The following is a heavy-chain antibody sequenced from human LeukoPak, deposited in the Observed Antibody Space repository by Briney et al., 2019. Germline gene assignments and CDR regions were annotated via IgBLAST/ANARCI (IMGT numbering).Heavy chain of an antibody. Sequence: SETLSLTCNVSGGSISTTSYYWGWIRQPPGKGLEWIGSIHYSGNTYYNPSLKSRVTISVDTSKNQFSLKMRSVTAADTAVYYCARVGRRFGEFNSHAFDIWGQGTMVTVSS. CDR2: IHYSGNT. V-gene: IGHV4-39*01. D-gene: IGHD3-10*01. CDR1: GGSISTTSYY. J-gene: IGHJ3*02. CDR3: ARVGRRFGEFNSHAFDI.